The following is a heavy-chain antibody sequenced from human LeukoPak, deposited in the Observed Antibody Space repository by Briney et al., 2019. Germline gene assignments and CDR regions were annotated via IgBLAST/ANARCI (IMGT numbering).Heavy chain of an antibody. CDR1: GFTLSNYA. D-gene: IGHD2-2*01. Sequence: PGGSLRLSCATSGFTLSNYAMSWVRQAPGKGLEWVSAISGSGGSTYYADSVKGRFTISRDNSKNTLYLQMNSLRAEDTAVYYCAKADIYCSSTSCLYFDYWGQGTLVTVSS. J-gene: IGHJ4*02. V-gene: IGHV3-23*01. CDR2: ISGSGGST. CDR3: AKADIYCSSTSCLYFDY.